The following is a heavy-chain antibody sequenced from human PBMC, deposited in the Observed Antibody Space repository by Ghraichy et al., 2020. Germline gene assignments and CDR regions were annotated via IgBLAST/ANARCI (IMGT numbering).Heavy chain of an antibody. Sequence: GGTLRLSCAASGFTFSSYCMSWVRQTSGKGLEWVANINQDGSEKYYVDSVTGRFTISRDNAKNLLYLQMNSLRAEDTAVYYCARDSPSAHPERPIAVAGSSDGPYSGSDYWGQGTLVTVSS. CDR1: GFTFSSYC. D-gene: IGHD6-19*01. CDR2: INQDGSEK. CDR3: ARDSPSAHPERPIAVAGSSDGPYSGSDY. J-gene: IGHJ4*02. V-gene: IGHV3-7*01.